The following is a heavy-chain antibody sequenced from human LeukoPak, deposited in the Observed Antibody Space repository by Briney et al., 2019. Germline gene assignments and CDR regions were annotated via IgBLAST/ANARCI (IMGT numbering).Heavy chain of an antibody. Sequence: SETLSLTCTVSGGSISSSSYYWGWIRQPPGKGLEWIGSIYYSGSTYYNPSLKSRVTISVDTSKNQFSLKLSSVTAADTAVYYCASGLSYYGSRSYYFDYWGQGTLVTVSS. CDR1: GGSISSSSYY. V-gene: IGHV4-39*01. J-gene: IGHJ4*02. CDR2: IYYSGST. D-gene: IGHD3-10*01. CDR3: ASGLSYYGSRSYYFDY.